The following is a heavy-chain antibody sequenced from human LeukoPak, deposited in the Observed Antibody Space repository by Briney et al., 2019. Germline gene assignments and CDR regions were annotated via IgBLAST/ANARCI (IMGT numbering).Heavy chain of an antibody. Sequence: GESLKISCKGSGYSFTNSWIGWVRQMPGKGLEWMGIIYPGDSDTRYSPSFQGQVTISADKSISTAYLQWSSLRSEDTAVYYCASSHHHDAFDIWGQGTMVTVSS. CDR1: GYSFTNSW. CDR3: ASSHHHDAFDI. V-gene: IGHV5-51*01. J-gene: IGHJ3*02. CDR2: IYPGDSDT.